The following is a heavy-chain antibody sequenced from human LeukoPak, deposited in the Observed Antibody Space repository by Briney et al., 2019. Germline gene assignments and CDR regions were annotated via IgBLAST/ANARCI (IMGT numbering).Heavy chain of an antibody. V-gene: IGHV4-34*01. CDR1: GGSFSGYY. CDR3: ARGPLYYDFWSGYYTGPLDY. D-gene: IGHD3-3*01. J-gene: IGHJ4*02. Sequence: PSETLSLTCAVYGGSFSGYYWSWIRQSPGKGLEWLGEINHSGSTNYNPSLKSRVTISVDTSKNQFSLKLSSVTAADTAVYYCARGPLYYDFWSGYYTGPLDYWGQGTLVTVSS. CDR2: INHSGST.